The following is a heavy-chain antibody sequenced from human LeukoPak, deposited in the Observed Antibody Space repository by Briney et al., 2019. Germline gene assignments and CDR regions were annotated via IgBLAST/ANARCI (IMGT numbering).Heavy chain of an antibody. CDR3: ATAGRYFDWLSHFDY. CDR2: INPNSGGT. CDR1: GYTFTGYY. J-gene: IGHJ4*02. V-gene: IGHV1-2*02. Sequence: ASVKVSCKASGYTFTGYYMHWVRQAPGQGLEWMGWINPNSGGTNYAQKFQGRVTMTRDTSISTAYMELSRLRSDDTAVYYCATAGRYFDWLSHFDYWGQGTLVTVSS. D-gene: IGHD3-9*01.